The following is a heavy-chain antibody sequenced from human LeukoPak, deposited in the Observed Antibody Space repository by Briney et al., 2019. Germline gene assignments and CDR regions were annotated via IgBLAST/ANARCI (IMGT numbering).Heavy chain of an antibody. CDR3: ARGPYDFWSGYFLPRYLTY. Sequence: GASVKVSCKASGGIFISYAISWVRQAPGQGLEWMGGIIPIFGTANYAQKFQGRVTITADESTSTAYMELSSLRSEDTAVYYCARGPYDFWSGYFLPRYLTYWGQGTLVTVSS. CDR1: GGIFISYA. D-gene: IGHD3-3*01. CDR2: IIPIFGTA. J-gene: IGHJ4*02. V-gene: IGHV1-69*13.